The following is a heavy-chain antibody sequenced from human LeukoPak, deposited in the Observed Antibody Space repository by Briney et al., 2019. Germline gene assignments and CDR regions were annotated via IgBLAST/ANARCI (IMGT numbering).Heavy chain of an antibody. CDR1: GVTFSRYS. D-gene: IGHD3-22*01. V-gene: IGHV3-48*01. Sequence: GGSLRLSCVPSGVTFSRYSMNWVRQAPGRGLEWLSYISTNSQTVYYGDSAKGRFPISRDNVKNLLYLEMTSLRVEDTAGYYCATYFDTTGYFKEAYAMWGQGTLVTVSS. J-gene: IGHJ3*02. CDR3: ATYFDTTGYFKEAYAM. CDR2: ISTNSQTV.